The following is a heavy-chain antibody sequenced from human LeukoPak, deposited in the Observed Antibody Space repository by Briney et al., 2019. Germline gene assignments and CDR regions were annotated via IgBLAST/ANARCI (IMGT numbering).Heavy chain of an antibody. CDR3: ARAPLGYCSSTSCPPYWFDP. Sequence: SETLSLTCTVSGGSISSGGYYWSWIRQPPGKGLEWIGYIYHSGSTYYNPSLKSRVTISVDRSKNQFSLKLSSVTAADTAVYYCARAPLGYCSSTSCPPYWFDPWGQGTLVTVCS. CDR2: IYHSGST. V-gene: IGHV4-30-2*01. CDR1: GGSISSGGYY. J-gene: IGHJ5*02. D-gene: IGHD2-2*01.